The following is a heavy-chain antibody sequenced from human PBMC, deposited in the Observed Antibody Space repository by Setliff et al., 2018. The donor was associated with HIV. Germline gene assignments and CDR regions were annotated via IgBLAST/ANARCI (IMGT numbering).Heavy chain of an antibody. CDR2: IYYSGST. Sequence: SLTCTVSGGSISRHYWSWIRQPPGKGLEWIGSIYYSGSTNYNPSLKSRVTISGDTSKNQFSLKLSSVTAADTAVYYCARAPPGIQNDAFDVWGQGTMVTVSS. CDR1: GGSISRHY. V-gene: IGHV4-59*08. CDR3: ARAPPGIQNDAFDV. J-gene: IGHJ3*01.